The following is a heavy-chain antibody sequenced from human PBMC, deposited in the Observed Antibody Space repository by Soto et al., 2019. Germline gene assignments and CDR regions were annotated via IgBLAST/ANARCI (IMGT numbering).Heavy chain of an antibody. CDR3: ARDMDTAWWFDY. V-gene: IGHV3-74*01. D-gene: IGHD5-18*01. Sequence: GSLRLSCAASGFTFSSYWMHWVRQAPGKGLLWVSRINSDGNSTSYADSVKGRFTISRDNAKNTLYLQMNSLRVEDIGVYYCARDMDTAWWFDYWGQGTLVTVSS. J-gene: IGHJ4*01. CDR1: GFTFSSYW. CDR2: INSDGNST.